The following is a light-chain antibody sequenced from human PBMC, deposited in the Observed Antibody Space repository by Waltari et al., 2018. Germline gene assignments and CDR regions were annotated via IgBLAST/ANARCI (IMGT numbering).Light chain of an antibody. CDR2: WAA. Sequence: DIVMTQFPDSLAVSLGERATINCKSSQSVLYRSNNKEYLAWYQQKPGQPPKLLIYWAATRESGVPDRFSGSGSGTDFTLTISSLQAEDVAVYYCQEYYGTPPDTFGQGTKLEIK. J-gene: IGKJ2*01. CDR1: QSVLYRSNNKEY. V-gene: IGKV4-1*01. CDR3: QEYYGTPPDT.